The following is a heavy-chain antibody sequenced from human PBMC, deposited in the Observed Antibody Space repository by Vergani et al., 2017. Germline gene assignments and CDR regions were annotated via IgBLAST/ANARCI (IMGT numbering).Heavy chain of an antibody. J-gene: IGHJ5*02. Sequence: VQLVQSGAEVKKPGASVKVSCKASGYTFTGYYMHWVRQAPGQGLEWMGWINPNSGGTNYAQKFQGRVTMTRDTSISTAYMELSRLRSDDTAVYYCARDRKVPEDRMATINWFDPWGQGTLVTVSS. CDR2: INPNSGGT. CDR1: GYTFTGYY. D-gene: IGHD5-12*01. CDR3: ARDRKVPEDRMATINWFDP. V-gene: IGHV1-2*02.